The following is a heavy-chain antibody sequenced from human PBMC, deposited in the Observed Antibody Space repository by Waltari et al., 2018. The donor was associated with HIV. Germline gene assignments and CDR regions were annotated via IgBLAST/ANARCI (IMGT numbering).Heavy chain of an antibody. CDR3: ARESKYSHKYYPFEY. CDR1: GFILTDYA. V-gene: IGHV3-30-3*01. CDR2: IAYDGSRQ. D-gene: IGHD5-12*01. Sequence: QAHLVESGGGVVQPGRSLRMSCAAPGFILTDYALPWVRQAPGKGLEWVAFIAYDGSRQQYADSVRGRFTISRDDFKNTLYLQMNSLRPGDTAVYYCARESKYSHKYYPFEYWGQGTLVSVSS. J-gene: IGHJ4*02.